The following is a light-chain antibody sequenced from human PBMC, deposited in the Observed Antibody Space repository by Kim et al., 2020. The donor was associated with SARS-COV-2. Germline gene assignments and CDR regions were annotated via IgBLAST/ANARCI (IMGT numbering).Light chain of an antibody. J-gene: IGKJ2*03. CDR3: YQYSDWSPYS. V-gene: IGKV3-15*01. Sequence: SPGERGSSSCRDRQSVRSNLAWYQQKPAQAPRLLIYGESTRVNGSPCRFSGSGSGTECIITISSLQSEDFALYYCYQYSDWSPYSFGQGTKLEI. CDR2: GES. CDR1: QSVRSN.